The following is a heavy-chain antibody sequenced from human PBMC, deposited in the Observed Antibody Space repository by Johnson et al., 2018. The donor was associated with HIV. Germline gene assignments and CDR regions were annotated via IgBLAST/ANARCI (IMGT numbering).Heavy chain of an antibody. V-gene: IGHV3-11*04. Sequence: QVQLVESGGGLVQPGGSLRLSCAASGFTFSDYYISWIRQAPGKGLEWISYISSSGDTTHYADSVKGRFTISRDNSKNSLYLQMNSLRVEDTAVYYCARSKDCSVSSCPDGFDIWGQGTMVIVSS. D-gene: IGHD2-15*01. CDR2: ISSSGDTT. CDR1: GFTFSDYY. J-gene: IGHJ3*02. CDR3: ARSKDCSVSSCPDGFDI.